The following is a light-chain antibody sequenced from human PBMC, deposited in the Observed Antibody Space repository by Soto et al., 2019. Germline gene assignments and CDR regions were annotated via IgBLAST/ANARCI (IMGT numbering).Light chain of an antibody. J-gene: IGKJ3*01. CDR1: QSVLYSSNNKNY. CDR3: QQYYSTPFT. CDR2: CAS. V-gene: IGKV4-1*01. Sequence: DVVMTQSPDSLAVSLGERATINCRSSQSVLYSSNNKNYLAWYQQKPGQPPKLLLYCASTRESGVPDRFSGSGSGTDFTLTISSLQAEDVAVYYCQQYYSTPFTFGPGTKVDI.